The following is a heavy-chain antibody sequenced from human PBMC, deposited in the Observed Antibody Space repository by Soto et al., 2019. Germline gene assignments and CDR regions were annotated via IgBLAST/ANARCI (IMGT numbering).Heavy chain of an antibody. CDR2: IQSGGPT. CDR1: GFTVSSKY. J-gene: IGHJ6*04. D-gene: IGHD2-15*01. CDR3: ARDDVLCDGGRCYGVTLDV. V-gene: IGHV3-66*01. Sequence: EVQLVESGGGLVQPGGSLRLSCAASGFTVSSKYRRWVRQTPGKGLELVSLIQSGGPTYYADSVKGRFTISRDTSENTVHLKMDSLRAEDTAVYYCARDDVLCDGGRCYGVTLDVWGKGTTVTVSS.